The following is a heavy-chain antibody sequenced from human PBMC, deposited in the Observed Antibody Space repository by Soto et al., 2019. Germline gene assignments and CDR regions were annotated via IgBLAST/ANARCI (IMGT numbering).Heavy chain of an antibody. CDR2: ISYDGSNK. D-gene: IGHD3-16*02. J-gene: IGHJ4*02. Sequence: GGSLRLSCAASGFTFSSYGMHWVRQAPGKGLEWVAVISYDGSNKYYADSVKGRFTISRDNSKNTLYLQMNSLRAEDTAVYYCAKDRVWGSYRYTGLEYWGQGTLVTVSS. CDR3: AKDRVWGSYRYTGLEY. CDR1: GFTFSSYG. V-gene: IGHV3-30*18.